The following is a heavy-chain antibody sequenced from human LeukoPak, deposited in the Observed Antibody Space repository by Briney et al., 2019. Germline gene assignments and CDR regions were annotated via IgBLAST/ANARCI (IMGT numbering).Heavy chain of an antibody. D-gene: IGHD6-19*01. CDR3: APGGQWLVN. CDR1: GFTFSSYA. J-gene: IGHJ4*02. CDR2: ISGSGGST. Sequence: PGRSLRLSCAASGFTFSSYAMHWVRQAPGKGLEWVSAISGSGGSTYYADSVKGRFTISRDNSKNTLYLQMNSLRAEDTAVYYCAPGGQWLVNWGQGTLVTVSS. V-gene: IGHV3-23*01.